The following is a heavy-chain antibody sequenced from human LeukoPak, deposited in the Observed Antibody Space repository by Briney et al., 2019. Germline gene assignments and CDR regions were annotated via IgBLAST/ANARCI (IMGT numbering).Heavy chain of an antibody. D-gene: IGHD6-13*01. CDR2: INSDGSST. V-gene: IGHV3-74*01. CDR3: ARGSHIGAAGILDN. Sequence: GGSLRLSCAASGFTFSSHWMHWVRKAPGKGLVWVSRINSDGSSTIYADSVKGRFTISRDNAKNTLYLQMNSLRAEDTAVYYCARGSHIGAAGILDNWGQGTLVTVSS. J-gene: IGHJ4*02. CDR1: GFTFSSHW.